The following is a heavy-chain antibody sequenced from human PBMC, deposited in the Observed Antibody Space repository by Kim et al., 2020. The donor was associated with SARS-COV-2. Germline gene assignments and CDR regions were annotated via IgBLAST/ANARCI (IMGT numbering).Heavy chain of an antibody. J-gene: IGHJ5*02. V-gene: IGHV3-48*02. CDR1: GFTFSSYG. D-gene: IGHD3-10*01. Sequence: GGSLRLSCAASGFTFSSYGMNWVRQAPGKGLEWVSYISSSSSTIYYADSVKGRFTISRDNAKNSLYLQMNSLRDEDTAVYYCARTYYGSGNWFDPWGQGTLVTVSS. CDR3: ARTYYGSGNWFDP. CDR2: ISSSSSTI.